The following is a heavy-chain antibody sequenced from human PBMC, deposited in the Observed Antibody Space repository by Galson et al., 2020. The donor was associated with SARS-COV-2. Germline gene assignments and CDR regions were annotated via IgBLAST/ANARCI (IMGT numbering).Heavy chain of an antibody. CDR3: VVMGYRGGWFREYLQY. Sequence: WVRHAPGKGLEWVAALGDTGEVKFHADSVKGRFSVSRDNSRSALHLQMNSLRAGDTAVYYCVVMGYRGGWFREYLQYWGQGTQVIVSS. J-gene: IGHJ1*01. V-gene: IGHV3-23*01. CDR2: LGDTGEVK. D-gene: IGHD6-19*01.